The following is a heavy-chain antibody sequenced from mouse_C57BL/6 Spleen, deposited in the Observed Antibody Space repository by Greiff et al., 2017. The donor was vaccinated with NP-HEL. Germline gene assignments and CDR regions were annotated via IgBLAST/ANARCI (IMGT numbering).Heavy chain of an antibody. V-gene: IGHV1-15*01. CDR1: GYTFTDYE. CDR3: TRRWGLYGNPFMDD. J-gene: IGHJ4*01. CDR2: IDPENGGT. Sequence: VQLQQSGAELVRPGASVTLSCKASGYTFTDYEMHWVKQTPVHGLEWIGAIDPENGGTAYNQKFKGKAILTADKSSSTAYMELRSLTSEDSAVYYCTRRWGLYGNPFMDDWGQGTSVTVSS. D-gene: IGHD2-1*01.